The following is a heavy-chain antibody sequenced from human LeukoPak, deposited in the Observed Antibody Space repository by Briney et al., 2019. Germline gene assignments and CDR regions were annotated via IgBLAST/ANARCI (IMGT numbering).Heavy chain of an antibody. Sequence: PSPCLSLARSVAAESISTYYCSSVRQHPRNCLGWIVHVFFNGRTNYNPSLKGRAAISLGTSKSHFSLTLNSMTPADTAIYYCAREHGSWSYRYYFFVDVWGKGTTVTVSS. CDR1: AESISTYY. D-gene: IGHD4-11*01. V-gene: IGHV4-59*01. CDR3: AREHGSWSYRYYFFVDV. J-gene: IGHJ6*03. CDR2: VFFNGRT.